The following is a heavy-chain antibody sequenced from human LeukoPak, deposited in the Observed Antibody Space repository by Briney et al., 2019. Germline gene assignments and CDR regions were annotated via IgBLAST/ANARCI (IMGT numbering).Heavy chain of an antibody. D-gene: IGHD3-10*01. CDR1: GFTFDDYG. Sequence: GGSLRLSCAASGFTFDDYGMSWVRQAPGKGLEWVSGINWNGGSTGYADSVKGRFTISRDNAKNSLYLQMNSLRAEDTALYYCAREGFSGDFYYYYMDVWGKGTTVTVSS. J-gene: IGHJ6*03. V-gene: IGHV3-20*04. CDR2: INWNGGST. CDR3: AREGFSGDFYYYYMDV.